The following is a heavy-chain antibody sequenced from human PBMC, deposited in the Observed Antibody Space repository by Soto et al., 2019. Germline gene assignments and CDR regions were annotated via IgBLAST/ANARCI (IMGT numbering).Heavy chain of an antibody. V-gene: IGHV3-11*01. Sequence: QVQLVQSGGGLVKPGGSLRLSCAVSGFSFSNNHMSWIRQAPGKGLEWVSYISSSGSTRYYGDSVKGRFTISRDNTKNSLYLQMDSLRVDDTAVYYCASLESSSGWYSHWGQGTPVTVSS. CDR1: GFSFSNNH. CDR2: ISSSGSTR. J-gene: IGHJ4*02. D-gene: IGHD6-13*01. CDR3: ASLESSSGWYSH.